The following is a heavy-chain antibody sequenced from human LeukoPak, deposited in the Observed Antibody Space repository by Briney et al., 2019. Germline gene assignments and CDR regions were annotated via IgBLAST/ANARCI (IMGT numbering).Heavy chain of an antibody. V-gene: IGHV3-23*01. CDR1: GFTFSSYE. J-gene: IGHJ4*02. D-gene: IGHD5-12*01. CDR3: AKRSWISTFDY. Sequence: DPGGSLRLSCAASGFTFSSYEMNWVRQAPGKGLEWVSAIGGSGGSTYYADSVKGRFTISRDNSKNTLYLQMNSLRAEDTAVYYCAKRSWISTFDYWGQGTLVTVSS. CDR2: IGGSGGST.